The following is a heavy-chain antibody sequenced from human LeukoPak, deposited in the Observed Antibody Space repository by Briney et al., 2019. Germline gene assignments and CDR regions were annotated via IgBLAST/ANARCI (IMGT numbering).Heavy chain of an antibody. V-gene: IGHV3-7*01. CDR1: GFTFFNYW. CDR3: ARDVDYANPRHDY. J-gene: IGHJ4*02. D-gene: IGHD4/OR15-4a*01. Sequence: GGSLRLSCAAYGFTFFNYWMSWVRQAPGKGLERVANIDLEGSQRFYVDSLKGRFTISRDNANNLVYLQMNSLRAEDTAVYYCARDVDYANPRHDYWGQGTLVTVSS. CDR2: IDLEGSQR.